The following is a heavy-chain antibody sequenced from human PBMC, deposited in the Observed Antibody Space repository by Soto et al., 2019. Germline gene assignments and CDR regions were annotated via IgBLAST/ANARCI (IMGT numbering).Heavy chain of an antibody. D-gene: IGHD6-13*01. J-gene: IGHJ4*02. V-gene: IGHV3-23*01. CDR3: AKPQAPRPPKPRSAADFDY. CDR2: ISGSGGST. Sequence: GGSLRLSCAASGFTFSSYAMSWVRQAPGKGLEWVSAISGSGGSTYYADSVKGRFTISRDNSKNTLYLQMNSLRAEDTAVYYCAKPQAPRPPKPRSAADFDYWGQGTLVTVSS. CDR1: GFTFSSYA.